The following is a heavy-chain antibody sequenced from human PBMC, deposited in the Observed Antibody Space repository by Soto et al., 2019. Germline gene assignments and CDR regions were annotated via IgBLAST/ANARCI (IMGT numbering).Heavy chain of an antibody. CDR2: TYYRSKWYN. CDR1: GDSVSSNSAA. J-gene: IGHJ6*02. CDR3: TRGAAVTRAGGGLDV. V-gene: IGHV6-1*01. D-gene: IGHD4-17*01. Sequence: TLSLTCAISGDSVSSNSAAWNWIRQSPSRGLEWLGRTYYRSKWYNDYAVSVKSRITIHPDTSKNQFSLQLNSVTPEDTAVYYCTRGAAVTRAGGGLDVWRQGTTVTLSS.